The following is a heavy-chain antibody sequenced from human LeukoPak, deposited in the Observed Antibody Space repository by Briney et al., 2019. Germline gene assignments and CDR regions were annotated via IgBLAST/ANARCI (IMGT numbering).Heavy chain of an antibody. CDR3: ARSQGGYCSNTNCYHFDF. D-gene: IGHD2-2*01. CDR1: GFTFSSYN. V-gene: IGHV3-21*01. Sequence: PGESLRLSCAASGFTFSSYNMNWVRQAPGKGLEWVSSIRSSSSYIYYADSVKGRFTISRDNAKNSLYLQMNSLRAEDTAVYYCARSQGGYCSNTNCYHFDFWGQGTLVTVSS. J-gene: IGHJ4*02. CDR2: IRSSSSYI.